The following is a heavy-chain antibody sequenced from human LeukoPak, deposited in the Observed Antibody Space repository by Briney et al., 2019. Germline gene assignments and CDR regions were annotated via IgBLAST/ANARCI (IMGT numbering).Heavy chain of an antibody. J-gene: IGHJ6*03. CDR3: ARNYPEWSHLRYVYQYYMDY. Sequence: PSETLSLTCTVPGDSISLYSWTWIRQPAGKGLEWIGRIDIGGSVVYNPSLKSRVTLSVDTSKNQFSLRLSSVTAADTAVSYCARNYPEWSHLRYVYQYYMDYWGKGTTVTVSS. V-gene: IGHV4-4*07. CDR2: IDIGGSV. D-gene: IGHD3-3*01. CDR1: GDSISLYS.